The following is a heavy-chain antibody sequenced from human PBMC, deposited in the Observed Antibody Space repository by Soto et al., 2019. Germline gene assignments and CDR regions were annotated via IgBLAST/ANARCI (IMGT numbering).Heavy chain of an antibody. D-gene: IGHD2-2*01. Sequence: GASVKVSCKASGYTFTSYGISWVRQAPGQGLEWMGWISAYNGNTNYAQKLQGRVTMTTDTSTSTAYMELRSLRSDDTAVYYCARDDIVLVPAAMRKVLQYGRDVWGQGTTVTVSS. CDR2: ISAYNGNT. J-gene: IGHJ6*02. CDR3: ARDDIVLVPAAMRKVLQYGRDV. CDR1: GYTFTSYG. V-gene: IGHV1-18*01.